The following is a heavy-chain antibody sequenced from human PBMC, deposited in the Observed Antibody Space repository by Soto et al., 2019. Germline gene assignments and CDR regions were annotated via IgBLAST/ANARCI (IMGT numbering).Heavy chain of an antibody. CDR3: ASTPGPYGSGTSGWFDP. CDR1: GGSISSGGYS. D-gene: IGHD3-10*01. V-gene: IGHV4-30-2*02. J-gene: IGHJ5*02. Sequence: SETLSLTCAVSGGSISSGGYSWSWIRQPPGKGLEWIGYIYHSGSTYYNPSLKSRVTISVDTSKNQFSLKLSSVTAADTAVYYCASTPGPYGSGTSGWFDPWGQGTLVTVSS. CDR2: IYHSGST.